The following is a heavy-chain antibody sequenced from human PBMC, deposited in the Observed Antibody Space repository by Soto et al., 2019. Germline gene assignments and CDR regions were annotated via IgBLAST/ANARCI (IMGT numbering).Heavy chain of an antibody. CDR3: ARATQLVPEKPKNYYYGMDV. Sequence: SVKVSCKASGGTFNSYAISWVRQAPGQGLEWMGGIIPIFGTANYAQKFQGRVTITADESTSTAYMELSSLRSEDTAVYYCARATQLVPEKPKNYYYGMDVWGQGTTVTVSS. J-gene: IGHJ6*02. CDR1: GGTFNSYA. CDR2: IIPIFGTA. V-gene: IGHV1-69*13. D-gene: IGHD6-13*01.